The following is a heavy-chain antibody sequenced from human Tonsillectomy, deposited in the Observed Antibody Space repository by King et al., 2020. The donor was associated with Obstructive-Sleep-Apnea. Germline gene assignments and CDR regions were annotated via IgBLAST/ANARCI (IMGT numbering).Heavy chain of an antibody. Sequence: VQLVESGGGLVQPGRSLRLSCVASGFIFDDYAMHWVRQAPGKGLEWVSGISWNSGSIGYADSVKGRFTISRDNAKNSLYLQMNSLRAEDTALYYCAKDISVDTTVVRQVGFHYWGQGTLVTVSS. CDR2: ISWNSGSI. D-gene: IGHD5-18*01. CDR3: AKDISVDTTVVRQVGFHY. J-gene: IGHJ4*02. V-gene: IGHV3-9*01. CDR1: GFIFDDYA.